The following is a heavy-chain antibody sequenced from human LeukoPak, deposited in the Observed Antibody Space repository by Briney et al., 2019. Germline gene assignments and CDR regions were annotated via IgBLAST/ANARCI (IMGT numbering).Heavy chain of an antibody. V-gene: IGHV3-53*01. CDR3: ARDGSGGYRNRGVFDI. D-gene: IGHD5-18*01. CDR2: IYSGGGT. CDR1: GFTVSDNY. Sequence: GGSVTLSCGACGFTVSDNYINWVRQSPGKGLEWVSVIYSGGGTYYADSVKGRFTISSDNSKNTLYLQMNNLRAEDTAVYYCARDGSGGYRNRGVFDIWGQGTMVTISS. J-gene: IGHJ3*02.